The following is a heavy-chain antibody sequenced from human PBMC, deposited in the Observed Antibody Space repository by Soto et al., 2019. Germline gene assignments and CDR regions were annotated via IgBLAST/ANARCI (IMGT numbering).Heavy chain of an antibody. J-gene: IGHJ3*01. V-gene: IGHV3-23*01. CDR1: GFTFKNHA. CDR3: AKVAGGEV. Sequence: GGSLRLSCAASGFTFKNHAMNWVRQAPGKGLEWVSGISGSGGTTYYGDSVKGRFTISRDNSKNIVYLQMNNLGVEDTAEYYCAKVAGGEVWGQGTMVTVSS. CDR2: ISGSGGTT.